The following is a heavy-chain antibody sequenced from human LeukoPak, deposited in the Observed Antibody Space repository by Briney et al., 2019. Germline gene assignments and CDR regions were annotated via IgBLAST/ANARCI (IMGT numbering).Heavy chain of an antibody. D-gene: IGHD1-1*01. CDR1: GGSISSSSYY. V-gene: IGHV4-39*01. CDR2: IYYSGST. CDR3: ASELERGDY. J-gene: IGHJ4*02. Sequence: SETLSLTRTVSGGSISSSSYYWGWIRQPPGKGLEWIGSIYYSGSTYYNPSLKSRVTISVDTSKNQFSLKLSSVTAADTAVYYCASELERGDYWGQGTLVTVSS.